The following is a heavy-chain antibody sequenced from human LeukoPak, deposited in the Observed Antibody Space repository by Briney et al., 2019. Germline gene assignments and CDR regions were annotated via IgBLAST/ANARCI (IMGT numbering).Heavy chain of an antibody. D-gene: IGHD3-10*01. CDR3: AASYFVSGSYWTFDY. CDR2: IKSKTDGGTA. Sequence: PGGSLRLSCAASGFTFSNAWMSWVRQAPGKGLEWVGRIKSKTDGGTADYAAPVRDRFTISRDDSKNTLFLQTNSLKTEDTAVYYCAASYFVSGSYWTFDYWGQGNLVTVSS. CDR1: GFTFSNAW. V-gene: IGHV3-15*01. J-gene: IGHJ4*02.